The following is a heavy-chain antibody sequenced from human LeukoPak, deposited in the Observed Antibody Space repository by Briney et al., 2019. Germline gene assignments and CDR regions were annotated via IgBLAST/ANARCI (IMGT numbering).Heavy chain of an antibody. Sequence: GGSLRLSCAASGFTFSTYAMTWVRQAPGKGLECVSGISGSGGSTYYADSVKGRFTISRDNSKNTLYLQMNSLRAEDTAVYYCAKAKYSSGWYYFDYWGQGALVTVSS. CDR2: ISGSGGST. D-gene: IGHD6-19*01. CDR3: AKAKYSSGWYYFDY. CDR1: GFTFSTYA. J-gene: IGHJ4*02. V-gene: IGHV3-23*01.